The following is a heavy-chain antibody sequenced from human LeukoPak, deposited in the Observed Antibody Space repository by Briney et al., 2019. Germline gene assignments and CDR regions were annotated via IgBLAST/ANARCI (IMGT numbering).Heavy chain of an antibody. CDR3: AKAMETYRYDTSGYYFEY. Sequence: GGSLRLSCAASGFTFQNYAMHWVRLAPGRGLEWVSGINWNSDSKGYGDSVKGRFTISRDNAKNSLYLQMNSLRAEDTAFYYCAKAMETYRYDTSGYYFEYWGQGTLVTVSS. J-gene: IGHJ4*02. D-gene: IGHD3-22*01. V-gene: IGHV3-9*01. CDR2: INWNSDSK. CDR1: GFTFQNYA.